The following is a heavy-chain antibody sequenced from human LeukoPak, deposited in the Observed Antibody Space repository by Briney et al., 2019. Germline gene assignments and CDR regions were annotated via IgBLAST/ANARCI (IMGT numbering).Heavy chain of an antibody. CDR2: ISGSGGST. CDR3: AKNKNPVLRFLEWLTDY. J-gene: IGHJ4*02. D-gene: IGHD3-3*01. CDR1: GFTFSSCA. V-gene: IGHV3-23*01. Sequence: GGSLRLSCAASGFTFSSCAMNWVRQAPGKGLEWVSAISGSGGSTYYADSVKGRFTISRDNSKNTLYLQMNSLRAEDTAVYYCAKNKNPVLRFLEWLTDYWGQGTLVTVSS.